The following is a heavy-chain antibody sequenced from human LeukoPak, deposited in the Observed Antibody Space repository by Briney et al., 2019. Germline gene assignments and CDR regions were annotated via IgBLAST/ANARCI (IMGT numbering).Heavy chain of an antibody. CDR1: GGSISSSSYY. V-gene: IGHV4-39*01. Sequence: PSETLSLTCTVSGGSISSSSYYWGWIRQPPGEGLEWIGSLYYSGNTYYNPSLKSRVTISVDTSKNQFSLNLSSVTAADTAVYYCARVLFGFGSSWLDYWGQGTLVTVSS. CDR2: LYYSGNT. J-gene: IGHJ4*02. CDR3: ARVLFGFGSSWLDY. D-gene: IGHD6-13*01.